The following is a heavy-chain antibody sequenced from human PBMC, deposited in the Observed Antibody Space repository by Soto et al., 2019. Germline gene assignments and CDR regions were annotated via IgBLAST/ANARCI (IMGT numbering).Heavy chain of an antibody. Sequence: SETLSLTCTVSGGSISSYCWSWIRQPPGKGLEWIGYIYYSGSTNYNPSLKSRVTISVDTSKNQFSLKLSSVTAADTAVYYCARITCYENWFDPWGQGTLVTVSS. V-gene: IGHV4-59*01. CDR3: ARITCYENWFDP. D-gene: IGHD5-12*01. CDR1: GGSISSYC. J-gene: IGHJ5*02. CDR2: IYYSGST.